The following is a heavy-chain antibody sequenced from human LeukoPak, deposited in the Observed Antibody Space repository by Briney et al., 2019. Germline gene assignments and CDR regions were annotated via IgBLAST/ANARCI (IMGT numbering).Heavy chain of an antibody. CDR1: GYTFTSYD. Sequence: ASVKVSCKASGYTFTSYDINWVRQAPGQGLEWMGWMNPNSGNTDYAQKFQGRVTITRNTSISTAYMELSSLRSEDTAVYYCARGIVVVPAAIFGAFDIWGQGTMVTVSS. CDR3: ARGIVVVPAAIFGAFDI. V-gene: IGHV1-8*03. J-gene: IGHJ3*02. CDR2: MNPNSGNT. D-gene: IGHD2-2*02.